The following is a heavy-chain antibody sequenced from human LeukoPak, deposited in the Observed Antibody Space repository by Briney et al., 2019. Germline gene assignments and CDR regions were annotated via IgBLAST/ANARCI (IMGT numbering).Heavy chain of an antibody. Sequence: ASVKVSCKASGYTFTSYDINWVRQATGQGLEWMGWMNPNSGNTGYAQKFQGRVTMTRNTSISTAYMELRSLRSDDTAVYYCARTYYDFWSGYSYFDYWGQGTLVTVSS. V-gene: IGHV1-8*01. CDR3: ARTYYDFWSGYSYFDY. CDR2: MNPNSGNT. D-gene: IGHD3-3*01. CDR1: GYTFTSYD. J-gene: IGHJ4*02.